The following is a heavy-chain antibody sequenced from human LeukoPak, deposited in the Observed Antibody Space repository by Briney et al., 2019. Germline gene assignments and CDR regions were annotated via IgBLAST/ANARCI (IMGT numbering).Heavy chain of an antibody. CDR2: IYYSGTT. CDR1: GDSINSGTYY. Sequence: SETLSLTCTVSGDSINSGTYYWGWIRQPPGKGLEWIGGIYYSGTTYYNPSLKGRVTISVDTSKKQFSLNLNSVTAADTAVYYCAPYCSGGSCTVYVQYWGQGTLVTVSS. CDR3: APYCSGGSCTVYVQY. J-gene: IGHJ1*01. V-gene: IGHV4-39*01. D-gene: IGHD2-15*01.